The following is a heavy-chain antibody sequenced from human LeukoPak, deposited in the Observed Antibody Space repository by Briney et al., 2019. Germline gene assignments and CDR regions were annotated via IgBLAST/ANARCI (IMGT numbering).Heavy chain of an antibody. Sequence: GGSLRLSCAASGFTFSSYAMSWVRQAPGKGLEWVSAISGSGGSTYYADSVKGRFTISRDNSKNTLYLQMNSLRAEDTAVYYCAKDRYYYDSSGYYRGQYYFDYWGQGTLVTVSS. J-gene: IGHJ4*02. CDR3: AKDRYYYDSSGYYRGQYYFDY. CDR1: GFTFSSYA. CDR2: ISGSGGST. D-gene: IGHD3-22*01. V-gene: IGHV3-23*01.